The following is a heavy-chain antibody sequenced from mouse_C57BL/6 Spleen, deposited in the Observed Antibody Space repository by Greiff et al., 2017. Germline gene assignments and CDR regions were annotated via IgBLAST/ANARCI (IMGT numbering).Heavy chain of an antibody. D-gene: IGHD1-1*01. CDR1: GFTFSDYG. J-gene: IGHJ4*01. CDR3: ARYGSSHAMDY. V-gene: IGHV5-17*01. Sequence: EVQLVESGGGLVKPGGSLKLSCAASGFTFSDYGMHWVRQAPEKGLEWVAYISSGSSTIYYADTVKGRFTISRDNAKTTLFLQMTSLRSEDTAMYYCARYGSSHAMDYWGQGTSVTVSS. CDR2: ISSGSSTI.